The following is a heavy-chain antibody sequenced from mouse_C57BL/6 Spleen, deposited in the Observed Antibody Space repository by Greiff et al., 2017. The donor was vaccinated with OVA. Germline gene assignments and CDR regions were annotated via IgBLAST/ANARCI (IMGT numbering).Heavy chain of an antibody. CDR2: ISDGGSYT. V-gene: IGHV5-4*01. Sequence: DVKLVESGGGLVKPGGSLKLSCAASGFTFSSYAMSWVRQTPEKRLEWVATISDGGSYTYYPDNVKGRFTISRDNAKNNLYLQMSHLKSEDTAMYYCAREGDYYGSSGWGQGTLVTVSA. CDR3: AREGDYYGSSG. J-gene: IGHJ3*01. D-gene: IGHD1-1*01. CDR1: GFTFSSYA.